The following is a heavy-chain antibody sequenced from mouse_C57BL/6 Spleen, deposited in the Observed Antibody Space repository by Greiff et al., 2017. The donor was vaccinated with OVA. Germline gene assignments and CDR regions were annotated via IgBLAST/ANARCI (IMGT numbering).Heavy chain of an antibody. CDR2: IYPRSGNT. Sequence: QVQLKESGAELARPGASVHLSFPSSFSPFPLSFLRFLTPRPGQGLSWIGEIYPRSGNTYYNEKFKGKATMTEDKSSSTAYMELSSLTSKDPAFYFCAICLDSCGCCSRWYFDVWGPGTTVTVSS. J-gene: IGHJ1*01. CDR3: AICLDSCGCCSRWYFDV. V-gene: IGHV1-81*01. CDR1: FSPFPLSF.